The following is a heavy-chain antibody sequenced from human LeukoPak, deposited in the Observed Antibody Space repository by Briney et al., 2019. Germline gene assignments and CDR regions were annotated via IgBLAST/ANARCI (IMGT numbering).Heavy chain of an antibody. CDR2: ISGSGGST. V-gene: IGHV3-23*01. CDR1: GFTFSSYA. Sequence: PGGSLRLSSAAPGFTFSSYAMSWVSKAPWNGLERPSAISGSGGSTYYADSVKGRFTISRDNSKNTLYLQMNSLRAEDTAVYYCAKDADTAMVSWSDYWGQGTLVTVSS. D-gene: IGHD5-18*01. CDR3: AKDADTAMVSWSDY. J-gene: IGHJ4*02.